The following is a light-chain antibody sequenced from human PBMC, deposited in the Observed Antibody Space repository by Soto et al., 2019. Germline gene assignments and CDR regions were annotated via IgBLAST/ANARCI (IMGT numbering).Light chain of an antibody. Sequence: EIVMTQSPATLSVSPGERATLSCRASQSVSSDLAWYHQKPGQAPRLLIYGASTRATGIPARFSGSGSGTEFTLTISRLEPEDFAVYFCQQYAGPPTTFGQGTRLEIK. J-gene: IGKJ5*01. CDR2: GAS. CDR1: QSVSSD. V-gene: IGKV3-15*01. CDR3: QQYAGPPTT.